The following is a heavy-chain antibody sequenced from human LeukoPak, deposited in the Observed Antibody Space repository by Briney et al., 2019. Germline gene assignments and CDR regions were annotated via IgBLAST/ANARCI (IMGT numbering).Heavy chain of an antibody. CDR2: IWYDGSNK. D-gene: IGHD5-18*01. Sequence: GGSLRLSCAASGFTFSSYGMHWVRQAPGKGLEWVAVIWYDGSNKYYADSVKGRFTNSRDNSKNTLYLQMNSLRAEDTAVYYCARDHTAAFLDYWGQGTLVTVSS. CDR1: GFTFSSYG. J-gene: IGHJ4*02. V-gene: IGHV3-33*01. CDR3: ARDHTAAFLDY.